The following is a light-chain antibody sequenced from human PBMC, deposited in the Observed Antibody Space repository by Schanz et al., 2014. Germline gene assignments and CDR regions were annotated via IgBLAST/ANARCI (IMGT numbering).Light chain of an antibody. V-gene: IGLV2-11*01. J-gene: IGLJ3*02. CDR2: DVN. CDR3: CSYAGSSWV. CDR1: SSDVGAYNY. Sequence: QSALTQPRSVSGSPGQSITISCTGTSSDVGAYNYVSWYQQPPGKAPKLMIFDVNQRPSGVPDRFSGSKSGNTASLTISGLQAEDEADYYCCSYAGSSWVFGGGTKLTVL.